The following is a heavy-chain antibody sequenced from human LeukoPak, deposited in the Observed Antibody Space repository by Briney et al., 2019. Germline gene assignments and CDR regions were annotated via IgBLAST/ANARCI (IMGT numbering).Heavy chain of an antibody. CDR2: ISANNVKT. CDR3: ARDRQKDYDFWSGTPEVGWFDP. D-gene: IGHD3-3*01. V-gene: IGHV1-18*01. CDR1: GYTFNRYG. J-gene: IGHJ5*02. Sequence: ASVKVSCKASGYTFNRYGISWVRQAPGQGLDWMGWISANNVKTNYAQKLQGRVTMTTDTSTSTAYMELRSLRSDDTAVYYCARDRQKDYDFWSGTPEVGWFDPWGQGTLVTVSS.